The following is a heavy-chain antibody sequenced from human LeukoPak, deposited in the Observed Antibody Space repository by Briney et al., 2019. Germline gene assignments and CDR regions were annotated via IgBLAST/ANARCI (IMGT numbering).Heavy chain of an antibody. J-gene: IGHJ4*02. V-gene: IGHV3-15*01. CDR1: GFTFSSYV. CDR3: TTDRPTVPLDY. CDR2: IRSKTDGGTT. Sequence: GGSLRLSCAASGFTFSSYVMHWVRQAPGKGLEWVGRIRSKTDGGTTDYAAPVKGRFTISRDDSKNTLYLQMNSLKTEDTAVYYCTTDRPTVPLDYWGQGTLVTVSS. D-gene: IGHD4-17*01.